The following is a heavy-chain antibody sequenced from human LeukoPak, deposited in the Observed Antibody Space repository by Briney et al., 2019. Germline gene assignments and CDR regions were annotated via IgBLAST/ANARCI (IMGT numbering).Heavy chain of an antibody. CDR2: ISAYNGNT. Sequence: ASVKVSCKASGYTFTSYGISWVRQAPGQGLEWMGWISAYNGNTNYAQKLQGRVTMTTDTSTSTAYMELRSLRSDDTAVYYCASSPFGYDPSGMDVWGQGTTVTVSS. J-gene: IGHJ6*02. CDR1: GYTFTSYG. CDR3: ASSPFGYDPSGMDV. V-gene: IGHV1-18*01. D-gene: IGHD2-2*01.